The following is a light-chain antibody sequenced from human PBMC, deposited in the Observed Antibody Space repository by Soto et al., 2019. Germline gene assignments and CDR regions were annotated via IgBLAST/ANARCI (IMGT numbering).Light chain of an antibody. V-gene: IGKV3-15*01. CDR1: QSVSSN. Sequence: EIVMTQSPATLSVSPGERTTLSCRASQSVSSNLAWYQQKPGQAPRLLIYGASTRATGIPPRFSGSGSGADVTVPISSRQQDDFAVLYCEQHNNRPPTHSFGQGTKLEIK. CDR3: EQHNNRPPTHS. CDR2: GAS. J-gene: IGKJ2*01.